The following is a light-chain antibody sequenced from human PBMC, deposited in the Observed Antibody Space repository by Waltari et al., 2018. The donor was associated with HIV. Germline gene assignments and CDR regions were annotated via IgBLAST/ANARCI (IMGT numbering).Light chain of an antibody. J-gene: IGLJ3*02. Sequence: SALTQPPSVSGSPGQSITISCTGPAIAMPPFNFVSCYQQSPGRAPKLIIFEAYFRPSGVSDRFSGSKSGDTASLTISALRAEDEGDYFCSSYSTRGFVLFGGGTKVTVL. CDR3: SSYSTRGFVL. V-gene: IGLV2-14*01. CDR1: AIAMPPFNF. CDR2: EAY.